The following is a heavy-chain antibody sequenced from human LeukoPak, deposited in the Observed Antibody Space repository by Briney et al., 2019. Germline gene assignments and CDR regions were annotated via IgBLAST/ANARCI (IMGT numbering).Heavy chain of an antibody. Sequence: GGSLRLSWAASGFTFRSYWMAWVRQAPGKGLEWVANIKPEGSERYYVDSVKGRFTVSRDNAQNSLYLQMNSLRADDTAVYYCARDESYCSSTSCDYYYMDVWGKGTTVTVAS. CDR2: IKPEGSER. CDR3: ARDESYCSSTSCDYYYMDV. CDR1: GFTFRSYW. V-gene: IGHV3-7*01. J-gene: IGHJ6*03. D-gene: IGHD2-2*01.